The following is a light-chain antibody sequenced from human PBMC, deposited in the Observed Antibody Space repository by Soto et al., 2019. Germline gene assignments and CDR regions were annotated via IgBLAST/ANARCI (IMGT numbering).Light chain of an antibody. V-gene: IGKV3-15*01. Sequence: EIVMAQSPPTLSVSPGERATLSCRASQGISSNLAWYQQKPGQAPRLLIYGTSNRATGIPARFSGSGSGTQFTLTISSLQSEDFAVYYCQQYDNWPPYTFGQGTKLEVK. CDR2: GTS. J-gene: IGKJ2*01. CDR1: QGISSN. CDR3: QQYDNWPPYT.